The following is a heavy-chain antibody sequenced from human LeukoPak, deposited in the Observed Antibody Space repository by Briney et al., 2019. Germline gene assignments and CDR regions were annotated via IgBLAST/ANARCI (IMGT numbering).Heavy chain of an antibody. Sequence: SETLSLTCTVSGGSISSYYWSWIRQPAGKGLEWIGRIYTSGSTNYNPSLKSRVTMSVDTSKNQFSLKLSSVTAADTAVYYCARDYVWSGYDTLDYWGQGTLVTVSS. D-gene: IGHD5-12*01. CDR1: GGSISSYY. CDR3: ARDYVWSGYDTLDY. J-gene: IGHJ4*02. CDR2: IYTSGST. V-gene: IGHV4-4*07.